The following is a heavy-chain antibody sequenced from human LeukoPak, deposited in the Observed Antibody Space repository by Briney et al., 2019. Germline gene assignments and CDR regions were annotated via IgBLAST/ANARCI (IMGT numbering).Heavy chain of an antibody. V-gene: IGHV3-48*04. J-gene: IGHJ6*03. CDR1: GFTFSSYS. D-gene: IGHD3-10*01. CDR3: ARDRRGGYYYYYMDV. CDR2: ISSSSSTI. Sequence: GGSLRLSCAASGFTFSSYSMNWVRQAPGKGLEGVSYISSSSSTIYYADSVKGRFTISRDNAKNSLYLQMNSLRAEDTAVYYCARDRRGGYYYYYMDVWGKGTTVTVSS.